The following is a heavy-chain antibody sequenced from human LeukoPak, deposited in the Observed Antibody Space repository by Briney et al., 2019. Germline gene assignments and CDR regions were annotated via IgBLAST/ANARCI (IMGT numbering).Heavy chain of an antibody. CDR3: AREGTAGTNLNWFDP. V-gene: IGHV4-59*01. CDR1: AASIGSYY. J-gene: IGHJ5*02. D-gene: IGHD1-1*01. CDR2: ISYSRST. Sequence: TSPTLSLTCTVSAASIGSYYWGWSGRPPGKGRGWIGYISYSRSTNFNPSLKSRVTISVDTSKNQFSLKLSSVTAADTAVYYCAREGTAGTNLNWFDPWGQGTLVTVSS.